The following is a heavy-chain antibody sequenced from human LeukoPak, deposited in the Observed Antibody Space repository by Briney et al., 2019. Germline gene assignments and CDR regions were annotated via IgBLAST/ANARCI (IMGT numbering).Heavy chain of an antibody. CDR2: ISAYNGNI. J-gene: IGHJ4*02. CDR3: ARSYDFWSGYYGY. D-gene: IGHD3-3*01. V-gene: IGHV1-18*01. Sequence: ASVKVSFKASGYTFTSYGISWVRQAPGQGLEWMGWISAYNGNINYAQKLQGRVTMTTDTSTSTAYMEPSRLRSDDTAVYYCARSYDFWSGYYGYWGQGTLVTVSS. CDR1: GYTFTSYG.